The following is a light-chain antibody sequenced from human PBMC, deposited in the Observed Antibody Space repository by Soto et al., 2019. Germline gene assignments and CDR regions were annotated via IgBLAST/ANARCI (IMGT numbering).Light chain of an antibody. V-gene: IGLV1-40*01. CDR2: GNS. CDR3: QSYDSSLSGSV. J-gene: IGLJ2*01. CDR1: SSNIGAGYD. Sequence: QSVLTQPPSVSGAPGQGVTLSCTGSSSNIGAGYDVHWYQQLPGTAPKLLIYGNSNRPSGVPDRFSGSKSGTSASLAITGLQAEDEAHYYCQSYDSSLSGSVCGGGTKLTVL.